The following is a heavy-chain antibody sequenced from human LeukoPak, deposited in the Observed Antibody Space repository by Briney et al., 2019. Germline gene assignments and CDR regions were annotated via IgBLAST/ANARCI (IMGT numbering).Heavy chain of an antibody. D-gene: IGHD1-26*01. CDR1: GYTLTELS. V-gene: IGHV1-24*01. J-gene: IGHJ3*02. CDR2: FDPEDGET. Sequence: GASVKVSCKVSGYTLTELSMHWVRQAPGKGLEWMGGFDPEDGETIYAQKFQGRVTMTEDTSTDTAYMELSSLRSEDTAVYYCATDRHSGSDAAFDIWGQGTMVTVSS. CDR3: ATDRHSGSDAAFDI.